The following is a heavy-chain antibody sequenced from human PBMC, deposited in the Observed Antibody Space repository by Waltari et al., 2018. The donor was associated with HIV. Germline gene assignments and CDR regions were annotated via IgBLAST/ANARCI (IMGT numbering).Heavy chain of an antibody. CDR2: IYTSGRT. CDR1: GGSISSGSYY. D-gene: IGHD3-9*01. V-gene: IGHV4-61*02. J-gene: IGHJ4*02. CDR3: ARAPGYYDILTGYYNPYYFDY. Sequence: QVQLQESGPGLVKPSQTLSLTCTVSGGSISSGSYYWSWIRQPAGKGLEWIGRIYTSGRTTNNPSLKRRVTISVDTSKNQFSRKLSSVTAADTAVYYCARAPGYYDILTGYYNPYYFDYWGQGTLVTVSS.